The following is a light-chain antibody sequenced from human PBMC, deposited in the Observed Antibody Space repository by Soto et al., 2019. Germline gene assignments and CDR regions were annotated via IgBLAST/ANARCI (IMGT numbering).Light chain of an antibody. J-gene: IGKJ4*01. V-gene: IGKV3-20*01. CDR2: GAS. CDR1: QSVSTSY. CDR3: QQYGSSPLT. Sequence: ESVLTPSAGTLSLSAGERATLSCRASQSVSTSYLVWYQHKPGQAPRLLIFGASNRAIGIPDRFSGSGSGTDFTLTINRLEPEDFAVYYCQQYGSSPLTFGGGTKVDIK.